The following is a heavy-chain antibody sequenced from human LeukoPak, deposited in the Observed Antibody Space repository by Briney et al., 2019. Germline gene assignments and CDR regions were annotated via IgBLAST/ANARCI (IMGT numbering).Heavy chain of an antibody. V-gene: IGHV1-2*02. CDR2: INPNSGGT. CDR1: GGTFSSYC. D-gene: IGHD3-10*01. J-gene: IGHJ4*02. CDR3: ARGLPVLLWFGELPQLGYFDY. Sequence: GASVKVSCKASGGTFSSYCISWVRQSPGQGLEWMGWINPNSGGTNYAQKFQGRVTMTRDTSISTAYMELSRLRSDDTAVYYCARGLPVLLWFGELPQLGYFDYWGQETLVTVSS.